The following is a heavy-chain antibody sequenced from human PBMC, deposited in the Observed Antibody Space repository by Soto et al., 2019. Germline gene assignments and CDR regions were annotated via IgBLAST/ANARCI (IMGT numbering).Heavy chain of an antibody. CDR3: ARDDDSSDRDP. Sequence: QVQLVQSGAEVKKPGSSVKVSCKASGGTFSSYAISWVRQDPGQGLEWMGGIIPIFGTANYAQKFQGRVTITADESTSTDYMELSSLRSEDTAVYYCARDDDSSDRDPWGQGTLVTVSS. V-gene: IGHV1-69*01. D-gene: IGHD3-22*01. CDR2: IIPIFGTA. J-gene: IGHJ5*02. CDR1: GGTFSSYA.